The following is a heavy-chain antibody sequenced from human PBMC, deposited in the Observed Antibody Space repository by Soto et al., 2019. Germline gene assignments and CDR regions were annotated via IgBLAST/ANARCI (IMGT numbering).Heavy chain of an antibody. CDR1: GGYISSSSYY. J-gene: IGHJ6*04. CDR2: IYYSGST. D-gene: IGHD3-3*01. Sequence: SETLSLTCTVSGGYISSSSYYWGWIRQPPGKGLEWIGSIYYSGSTYYNPSLKSRVTISVDTSKNQFSLKLSSVTAADTAVYYCARLWLEWLYLDVWGKGTTVTVSS. CDR3: ARLWLEWLYLDV. V-gene: IGHV4-39*01.